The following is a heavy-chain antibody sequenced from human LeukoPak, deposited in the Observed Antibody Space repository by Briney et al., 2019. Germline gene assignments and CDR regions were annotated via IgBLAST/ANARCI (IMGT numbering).Heavy chain of an antibody. CDR3: ARRSGLFDY. V-gene: IGHV3-48*03. J-gene: IGHJ4*02. CDR1: GFTFSGYE. CDR2: ISSSGSTI. Sequence: GGSLRLSCAASGFTFSGYEMNWVRQAPGKGLEWVSYISSSGSTIYYADSVKGRFTISRDNAKNSLYLQMNSLKAEDTAVYYCARRSGLFDYWGQGTLVTVSS.